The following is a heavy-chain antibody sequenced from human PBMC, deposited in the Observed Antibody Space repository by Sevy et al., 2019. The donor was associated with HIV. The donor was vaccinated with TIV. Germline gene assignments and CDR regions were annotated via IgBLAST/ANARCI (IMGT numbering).Heavy chain of an antibody. CDR1: GFSFSDYS. CDR3: ARDYGSGEGY. CDR2: ISSSSTYI. Sequence: GGSLRLSCVASGFSFSDYSMKWVRQAPGKGLEWVSSISSSSTYIYHADSVRGRFTISRDNAKNSLYLQMDSLRAEDTAVYYCARDYGSGEGYWGQRTLVTVSS. J-gene: IGHJ4*02. V-gene: IGHV3-21*01. D-gene: IGHD3-10*01.